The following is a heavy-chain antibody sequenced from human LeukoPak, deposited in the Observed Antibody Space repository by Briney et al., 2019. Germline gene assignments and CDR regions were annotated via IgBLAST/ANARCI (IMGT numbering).Heavy chain of an antibody. CDR3: AREGGRTYDFWSGYYQWDYYYYYMDV. D-gene: IGHD3-3*01. CDR2: IKQDGSEK. Sequence: GGSLRLSCAASGFTFSSYWMSWVRQAPGKGLEWVANIKQDGSEKYYVDSVKGRFTISRDNAKNSLYLQMNSLRAEDTAVYYCAREGGRTYDFWSGYYQWDYYYYYMDVWGKGTTVTVSS. V-gene: IGHV3-7*01. J-gene: IGHJ6*03. CDR1: GFTFSSYW.